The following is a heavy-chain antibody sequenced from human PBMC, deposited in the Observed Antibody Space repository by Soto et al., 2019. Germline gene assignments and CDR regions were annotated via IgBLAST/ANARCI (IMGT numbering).Heavy chain of an antibody. Sequence: LGESLKISCKGSGYSFTSYWISWVRQMPGKGLEWMGRIDPSDSYTNYSPSFQGHVTISADKSISTAYLQWSSLKASDTAMYYCARQRDTAMGMDVWGQGTTVTVSS. CDR3: ARQRDTAMGMDV. CDR2: IDPSDSYT. CDR1: GYSFTSYW. D-gene: IGHD5-18*01. J-gene: IGHJ6*02. V-gene: IGHV5-10-1*01.